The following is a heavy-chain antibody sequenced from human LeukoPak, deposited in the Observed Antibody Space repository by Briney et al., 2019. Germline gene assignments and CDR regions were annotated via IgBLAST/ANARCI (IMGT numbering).Heavy chain of an antibody. J-gene: IGHJ4*02. D-gene: IGHD5-12*01. V-gene: IGHV1-46*01. CDR2: INTISGAT. Sequence: ASVKVSCKTSGYTFTRYYMQWVRQAPGHGLEWMGIINTISGATDYAQKFQGRVTMTRDTSTSTVDMELSSLRSEDTAMYYCARLPYRDGVAQDYWGQGTLVTVSP. CDR1: GYTFTRYY. CDR3: ARLPYRDGVAQDY.